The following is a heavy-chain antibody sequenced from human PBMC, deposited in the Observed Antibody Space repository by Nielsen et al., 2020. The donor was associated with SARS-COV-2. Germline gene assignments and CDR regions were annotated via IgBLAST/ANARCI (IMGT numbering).Heavy chain of an antibody. CDR1: GFTFSSYW. D-gene: IGHD3-9*01. V-gene: IGHV3-7*01. J-gene: IGHJ4*02. CDR2: IKQDGSEK. Sequence: GESLKISCAASGFTFSSYWMSWVRQAPGKGLEWVANIKQDGSEKYYVDSVKGRFTISRDNAKNSLYPQMNSLRAEDTAVYYCARVQNDILTGYPDPYFDYWGQGTLVTVSS. CDR3: ARVQNDILTGYPDPYFDY.